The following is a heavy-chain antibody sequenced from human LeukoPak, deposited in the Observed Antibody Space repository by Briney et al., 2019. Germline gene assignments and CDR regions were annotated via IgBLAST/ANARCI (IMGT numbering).Heavy chain of an antibody. V-gene: IGHV3-23*01. Sequence: PGGSLRLSCAASGFTFSTYAMSWVRQAPGKGLEWVSVIDGSGGGGSTYYAESVKGRFTISRDNSQNTLYLQMNSLRVEDMAVHDGAKDCGVGSSGTGGHFDYWGQGTLVTVSS. CDR3: AKDCGVGSSGTGGHFDY. CDR2: IDGSGGGGST. CDR1: GFTFSTYA. D-gene: IGHD6-13*01. J-gene: IGHJ4*02.